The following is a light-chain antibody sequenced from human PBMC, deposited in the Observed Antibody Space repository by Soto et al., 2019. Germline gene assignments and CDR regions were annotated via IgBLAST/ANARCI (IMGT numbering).Light chain of an antibody. CDR3: QQRDSWPLT. Sequence: EVVLTQSPASLSLSPGERATLSCRASQRIRSLLAWYQQKPGQAPRLLVYDASNRATGIPARFSGSGSGTDFTLNISSLEPEDFAVYYCQQRDSWPLTFGGGTKVEIK. CDR2: DAS. CDR1: QRIRSL. V-gene: IGKV3-11*01. J-gene: IGKJ4*01.